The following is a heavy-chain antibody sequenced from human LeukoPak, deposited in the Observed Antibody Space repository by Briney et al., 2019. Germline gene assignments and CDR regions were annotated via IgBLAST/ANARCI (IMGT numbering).Heavy chain of an antibody. CDR1: GYTFTSYD. Sequence: GASVKVSCKASGYTFTSYDIIWVRQATGQGLEWMGWMNPNSGNTGYAQKFQGRVTMTRNTSISTAYMELSSLRSEDTAVYYCARGGYSSGCYKLDFDYWGQGTLVTVSS. V-gene: IGHV1-8*01. J-gene: IGHJ4*02. CDR2: MNPNSGNT. CDR3: ARGGYSSGCYKLDFDY. D-gene: IGHD6-19*01.